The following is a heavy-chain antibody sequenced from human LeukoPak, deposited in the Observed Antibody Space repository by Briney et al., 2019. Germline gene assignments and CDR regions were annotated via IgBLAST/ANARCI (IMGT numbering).Heavy chain of an antibody. CDR1: GGSISSYY. CDR3: ARLTTTVTNYGYLYFDY. CDR2: IYYGGST. D-gene: IGHD4-17*01. V-gene: IGHV4-59*08. Sequence: SETLSLTCTVSGGSISSYYWSWIRQPPGKGLEWIGYIYYGGSTNYNPSLKSRVTISVDTSKNQFSLTLSSVTAADTAVYYCARLTTTVTNYGYLYFDYWGQGTLVTVSS. J-gene: IGHJ4*02.